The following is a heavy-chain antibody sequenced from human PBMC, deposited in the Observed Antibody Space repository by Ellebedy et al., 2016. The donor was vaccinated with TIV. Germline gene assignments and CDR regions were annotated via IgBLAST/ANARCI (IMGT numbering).Heavy chain of an antibody. Sequence: GESLKISCAASGFTFSSYAMHWVRQAPGKGLEWVAVISYDGSNKYYADSVKGRFTISRDNSKNTLYLQMNSLRAGDTAVYYCARSNPRAAVGTGFDYWGQGTLVTVSS. CDR2: ISYDGSNK. J-gene: IGHJ4*02. D-gene: IGHD6-13*01. CDR3: ARSNPRAAVGTGFDY. V-gene: IGHV3-30-3*01. CDR1: GFTFSSYA.